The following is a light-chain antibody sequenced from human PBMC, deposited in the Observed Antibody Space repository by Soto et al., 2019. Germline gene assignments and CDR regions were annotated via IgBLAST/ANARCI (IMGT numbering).Light chain of an antibody. CDR3: QQANNFPLT. CDR2: AAS. CDR1: QGIGSW. V-gene: IGKV1-12*01. Sequence: DIQMTQSPSSVSASVGDRVTITCRASQGIGSWLAWYQQKPGKAPNLLFYAASSLRSGVPSRFSGSGSGTDFTLTISSLQPEDFATYYCQQANNFPLTFGGGTKVEIK. J-gene: IGKJ4*01.